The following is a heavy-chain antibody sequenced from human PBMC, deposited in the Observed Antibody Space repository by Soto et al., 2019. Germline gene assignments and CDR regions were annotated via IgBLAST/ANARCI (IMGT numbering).Heavy chain of an antibody. CDR1: EFTFSSYG. J-gene: IGHJ6*02. CDR2: IWYDGSNK. CDR3: AKDVVPAAEIYYYYGMDV. V-gene: IGHV3-33*06. D-gene: IGHD2-2*01. Sequence: QVQLVESGGGVVQPGRSLRLSCAASEFTFSSYGMHWVRQAPGKGLEWVAVIWYDGSNKYYADSVKGRFTISRDNSKNTLYLQRNSRRAEDTAVYYCAKDVVPAAEIYYYYGMDVWVQGTTVTVTS.